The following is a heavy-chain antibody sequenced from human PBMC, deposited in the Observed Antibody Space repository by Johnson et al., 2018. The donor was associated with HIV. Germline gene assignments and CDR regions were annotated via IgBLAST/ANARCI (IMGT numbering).Heavy chain of an antibody. Sequence: VQLVESGGGLVQPGGSLRLSYAASGFSVSTYDMHWVRQATGKGLVWVSRINSDGSSTSYADSVKGRFTISRDNAKNTLYLQMNSLRAGDTAVYYCARVGYHDAFDIWGQGTLVTVSS. CDR2: INSDGSST. J-gene: IGHJ3*02. D-gene: IGHD3-16*02. CDR3: ARVGYHDAFDI. CDR1: GFSVSTYD. V-gene: IGHV3-74*02.